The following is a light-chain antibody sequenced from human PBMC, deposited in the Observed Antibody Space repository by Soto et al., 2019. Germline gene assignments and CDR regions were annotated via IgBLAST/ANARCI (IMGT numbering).Light chain of an antibody. Sequence: QSVLTQPPSASGTPGQKVTISCSGSRSNIGDNYVYWHQQFPGTASKLLIYRNTQRPSGVPDRFSGSKSGTSASLAIIGLRSEDEADYYCAAWDDSLSGYVFGPGTKVTVL. J-gene: IGLJ1*01. CDR3: AAWDDSLSGYV. CDR1: RSNIGDNY. V-gene: IGLV1-47*01. CDR2: RNT.